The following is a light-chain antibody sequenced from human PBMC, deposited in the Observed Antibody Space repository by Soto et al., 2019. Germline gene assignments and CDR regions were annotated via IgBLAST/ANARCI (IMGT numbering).Light chain of an antibody. J-gene: IGKJ2*01. CDR3: QQYNNWPPAYT. Sequence: EIVMTQSPATLSVSPGERATLSCRASQSVSSNLAWYQHKPGQAPRLLIYGASTRATGIPARFSGSVSGTEFTLTISSLQSEDFAVYYCQQYNNWPPAYTFGQGTTLEIK. CDR2: GAS. V-gene: IGKV3-15*01. CDR1: QSVSSN.